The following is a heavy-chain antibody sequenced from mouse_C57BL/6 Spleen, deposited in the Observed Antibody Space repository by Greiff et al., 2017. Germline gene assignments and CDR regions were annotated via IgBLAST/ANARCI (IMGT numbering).Heavy chain of an antibody. CDR3: AREGSNSAY. J-gene: IGHJ3*01. CDR2: IDPSDSYT. V-gene: IGHV1-50*01. Sequence: VQLQQPGAELVKPGASVKLSCKASGYTFTSYWMQWVKQRPGQGLEWIGEIDPSDSYTNYNQKFKGKATLTVDTSSSTAYMQLSSLTSEDSAVYYCAREGSNSAYWGQGTLVTVSA. CDR1: GYTFTSYW. D-gene: IGHD4-1*01.